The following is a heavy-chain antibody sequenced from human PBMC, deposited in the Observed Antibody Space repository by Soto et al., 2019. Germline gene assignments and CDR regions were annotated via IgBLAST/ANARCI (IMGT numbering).Heavy chain of an antibody. CDR1: GGSISSGGYS. D-gene: IGHD3-9*01. Sequence: PSETLSLTCAVSGGSISSGGYSWSWIRQPPGKGLEWIGYIYHSGSTYYNPSLKSRVTISVDTSKNQFSLKLSSVTAADTAVYYCARHNDILRYFDWPWYWFDPWGQGTLVTVSS. CDR3: ARHNDILRYFDWPWYWFDP. J-gene: IGHJ5*02. V-gene: IGHV4-30-2*01. CDR2: IYHSGST.